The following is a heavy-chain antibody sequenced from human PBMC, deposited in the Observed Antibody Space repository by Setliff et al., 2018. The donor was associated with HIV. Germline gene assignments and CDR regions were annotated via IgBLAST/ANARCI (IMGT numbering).Heavy chain of an antibody. V-gene: IGHV4-4*08. CDR3: ARLGELEQDY. D-gene: IGHD1-1*01. J-gene: IGHJ4*02. CDR2: IYTSGST. CDR1: GGSISSYY. Sequence: PSETLSLTCTVSGGSISSYYWSWIRQPPGKGLEWIGYIYTSGSTNYNPSLKSRVTISVDTSKNQFSLKLSSVTAADTAVYYCARLGELEQDYWGQGTLVTVSS.